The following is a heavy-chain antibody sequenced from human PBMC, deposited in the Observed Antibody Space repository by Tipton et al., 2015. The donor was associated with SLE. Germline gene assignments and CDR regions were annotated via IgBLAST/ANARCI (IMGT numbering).Heavy chain of an antibody. CDR1: GGSISSYY. Sequence: TLSLTCTVSGGSISSYYWSWIRQPPGKGLEWIGYIYYSGSTNYNPSLKSRVPISVDTSKNQFSLKLSSVAAADTAVYYCARRLSSGHYFDYWGQGTLVTVSS. D-gene: IGHD3-22*01. CDR2: IYYSGST. V-gene: IGHV4-59*08. J-gene: IGHJ4*02. CDR3: ARRLSSGHYFDY.